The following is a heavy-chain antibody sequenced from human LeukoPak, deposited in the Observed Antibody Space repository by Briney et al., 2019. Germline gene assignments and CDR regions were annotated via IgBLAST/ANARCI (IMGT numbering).Heavy chain of an antibody. V-gene: IGHV3-66*01. CDR1: GFTFSSYA. CDR2: IYSGGST. J-gene: IGHJ4*02. Sequence: GGSLRLSCAASGFTFSSYAMSWVRQAPGKGLEWVSVIYSGGSTYYADSVKGRFTISRDISKNTLYLQMNSLRAEDTAVYYCARGPTVQEDLDYWGQGTLVTVSS. CDR3: ARGPTVQEDLDY.